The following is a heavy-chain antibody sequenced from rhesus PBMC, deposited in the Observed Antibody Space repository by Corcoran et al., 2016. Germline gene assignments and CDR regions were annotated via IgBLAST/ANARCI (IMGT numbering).Heavy chain of an antibody. CDR3: ASDPYCSSTYCSAIDY. CDR1: GGSISDSYY. D-gene: IGHD2-15*01. CDR2: IYGNRAHT. J-gene: IGHJ4*01. Sequence: QVQLQESGPGLVKPSETLSLTCAVSGGSISDSYYWNCIRQPPGKGLEWIWNIYGNRAHTYHNPSLKSRVTISKDTSKNQFFLKLGSVTSADTAVYYCASDPYCSSTYCSAIDYWGQGVLVTVSS. V-gene: IGHV4S9*01.